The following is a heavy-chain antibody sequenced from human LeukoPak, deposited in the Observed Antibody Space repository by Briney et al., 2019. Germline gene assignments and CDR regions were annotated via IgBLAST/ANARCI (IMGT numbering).Heavy chain of an antibody. D-gene: IGHD3-10*02. Sequence: GGSLRLSCAASGFTLSINYMSWVRQAPGKGLEWVSVIYSGGSTYYADSVKGRFTISRDNSKNTLYLQMNSLRAEDTAVYYCARDVRRDDAFDIWGQGTMVTVPS. V-gene: IGHV3-53*01. CDR3: ARDVRRDDAFDI. CDR1: GFTLSINY. CDR2: IYSGGST. J-gene: IGHJ3*02.